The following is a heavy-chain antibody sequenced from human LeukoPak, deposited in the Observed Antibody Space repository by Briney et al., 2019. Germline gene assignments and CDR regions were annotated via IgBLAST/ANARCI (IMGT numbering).Heavy chain of an antibody. V-gene: IGHV3-9*03. CDR1: GFTFTKYW. J-gene: IGHJ3*02. D-gene: IGHD1-26*01. CDR2: SSWNSGSI. Sequence: GGSLTLSCAASGFTFTKYWMSWVRQAPGKGLEWVSGSSWNSGSIGYADSVKGRFTISRDNAKNSLYLQMNSLRAEDMALYYCAKGSGSYGDAFDIWGQGTMVTVSS. CDR3: AKGSGSYGDAFDI.